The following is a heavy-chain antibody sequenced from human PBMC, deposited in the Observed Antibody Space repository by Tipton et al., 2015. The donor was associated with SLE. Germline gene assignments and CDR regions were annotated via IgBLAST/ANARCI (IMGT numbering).Heavy chain of an antibody. J-gene: IGHJ6*03. D-gene: IGHD6-19*01. CDR1: GYNFTSYG. CDR2: ISAYNGNT. Sequence: QVQLVQSGAEVKKPGASVKVSCKASGYNFTSYGISWVRQAPGQGLEWMGWISAYNGNTNYAQKLQGRVTKTTCTSTSTAHMGQRSLRSDDTAVYYCSRDLSSGWLPYCYYYRDLWGKGTTVPVPS. V-gene: IGHV1-18*04. CDR3: SRDLSSGWLPYCYYYRDL.